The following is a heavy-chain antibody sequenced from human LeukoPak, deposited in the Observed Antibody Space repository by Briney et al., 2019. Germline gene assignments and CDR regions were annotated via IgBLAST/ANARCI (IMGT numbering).Heavy chain of an antibody. Sequence: GGALRLSCAASGFTFGGYWMNWGGQAQGKGGEGGGNIKQEGSEKNYVESVKGGFTISRDNAKNSLYLQMNSLRAEDTAVYYCARLPGYYDSNGYFYWGQGTLVTVSS. D-gene: IGHD3-22*01. CDR2: IKQEGSEK. V-gene: IGHV3-7*01. J-gene: IGHJ4*02. CDR1: GFTFGGYW. CDR3: ARLPGYYDSNGYFY.